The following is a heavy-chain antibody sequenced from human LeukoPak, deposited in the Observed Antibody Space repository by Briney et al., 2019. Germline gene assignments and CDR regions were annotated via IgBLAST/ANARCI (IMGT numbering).Heavy chain of an antibody. CDR2: MYSGGST. D-gene: IGHD2-15*01. CDR3: ARLLRGFDY. V-gene: IGHV3-53*01. J-gene: IGHJ4*02. Sequence: GGSLRLSCAASGFTVSSNYMNWVRQAPGKGLEWVSSMYSGGSTYYADSVKGRFSISRDNSKNTVYLQMNRLRADDTAVYYCARLLRGFDYWGQGTLVTVSS. CDR1: GFTVSSNY.